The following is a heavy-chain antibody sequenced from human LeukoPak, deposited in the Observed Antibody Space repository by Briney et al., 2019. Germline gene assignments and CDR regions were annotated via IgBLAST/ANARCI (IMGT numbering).Heavy chain of an antibody. D-gene: IGHD4-17*01. CDR2: INHSGST. Sequence: SESLPRTWAVCGGCCSGYYWRWIRQPTGKGLEWIGEINHSGSTNYNPSLKSRVTISVDTSKNQFSLKLSSVTAADTAVYYCARGRPPLRKPPTGPGYMDVWGKGTTVTVSS. V-gene: IGHV4-34*01. CDR3: ARGRPPLRKPPTGPGYMDV. J-gene: IGHJ6*03. CDR1: GGCCSGYY.